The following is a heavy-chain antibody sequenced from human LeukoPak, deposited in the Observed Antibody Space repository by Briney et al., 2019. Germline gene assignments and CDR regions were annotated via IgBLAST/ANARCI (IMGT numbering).Heavy chain of an antibody. Sequence: GGSLRLSCAASGFTFSSYSMNWVRQAPGKGLEWVSYISGGSGTIYYADSVKGRFTISRDNAKNSLYLQMNSLRAEDTAVYYCARGYCSSTSCYRCFDYWGQGTLVTVSS. D-gene: IGHD2-2*02. CDR2: ISGGSGTI. CDR3: ARGYCSSTSCYRCFDY. CDR1: GFTFSSYS. V-gene: IGHV3-48*01. J-gene: IGHJ4*02.